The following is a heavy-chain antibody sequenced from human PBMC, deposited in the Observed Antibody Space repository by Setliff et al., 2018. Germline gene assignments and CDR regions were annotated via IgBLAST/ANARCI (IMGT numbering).Heavy chain of an antibody. CDR1: GFTFSSYW. CDR3: ARVYAYCYGFDY. CDR2: INTDGSTT. V-gene: IGHV3-74*01. Sequence: GGSLRLSCAASGFTFSSYWMHWVRQAPGKGLVWVSRINTDGSTTNYADSVKGRFTISRDNAKNTLYLQMNSLRAEDTAVYYCARVYAYCYGFDYWGQGTPVTVSS. J-gene: IGHJ4*02. D-gene: IGHD2-21*01.